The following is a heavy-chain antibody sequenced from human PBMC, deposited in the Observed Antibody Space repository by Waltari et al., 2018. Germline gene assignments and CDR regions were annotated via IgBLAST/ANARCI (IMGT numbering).Heavy chain of an antibody. Sequence: QVQLQESGPGRVKPSETLSLTCTVPGGVISRYYWSWIRQPPGKGLEWIGYIYYSGSTNYNPALKSRVTISVDTSKNQCSLKLSSVTAADTAVYYCASLYSSGWYDAFDIWGQGTMVTVSS. CDR3: ASLYSSGWYDAFDI. CDR2: IYYSGST. V-gene: IGHV4-59*08. J-gene: IGHJ3*02. D-gene: IGHD6-19*01. CDR1: GGVISRYY.